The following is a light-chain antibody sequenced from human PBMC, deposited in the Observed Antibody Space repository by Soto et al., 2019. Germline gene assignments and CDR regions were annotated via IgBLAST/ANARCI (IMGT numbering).Light chain of an antibody. Sequence: QSVLTQPASVSGSPGQSITISCTGTSSDVGAYNYVSWYQQYPGKAPKLMIYEVSNRPSGVSNRFSGSKSGNTASLTISGLQAEDEADYYCSSYAGSNSPFVFGSGTTVTVL. CDR3: SSYAGSNSPFV. V-gene: IGLV2-14*01. CDR1: SSDVGAYNY. CDR2: EVS. J-gene: IGLJ1*01.